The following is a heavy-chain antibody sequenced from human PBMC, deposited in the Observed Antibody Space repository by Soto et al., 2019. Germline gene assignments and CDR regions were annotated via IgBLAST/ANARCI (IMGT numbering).Heavy chain of an antibody. CDR2: IYPGDSDT. D-gene: IGHD1-1*01. V-gene: IGHV5-51*01. J-gene: IGHJ6*02. CDR3: ARHGVRLAGTPTNYYYYGMDV. Sequence: GESLKISCKGSGYSFTSYWIGWVRQMPGKGLEWMGIIYPGDSDTRYSPSFQGQVTISTDKSISTAYLQWSSLKASDTAMYYCARHGVRLAGTPTNYYYYGMDVWGQGTTVTVSS. CDR1: GYSFTSYW.